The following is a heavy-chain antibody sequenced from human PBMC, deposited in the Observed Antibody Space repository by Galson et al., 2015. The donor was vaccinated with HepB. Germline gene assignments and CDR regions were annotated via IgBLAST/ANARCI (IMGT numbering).Heavy chain of an antibody. Sequence: SLRLSCAASGFTFSSYAMHWVRQAPGKGLEWVAVISYDGSNKYYADSVKGRFTISRDNSKNTLYLQMNSLRAEDTAVYYCARGHYGSGSPYYFDYWGQGTLVTVSS. CDR2: ISYDGSNK. J-gene: IGHJ4*02. D-gene: IGHD3-10*01. CDR1: GFTFSSYA. V-gene: IGHV3-30-3*01. CDR3: ARGHYGSGSPYYFDY.